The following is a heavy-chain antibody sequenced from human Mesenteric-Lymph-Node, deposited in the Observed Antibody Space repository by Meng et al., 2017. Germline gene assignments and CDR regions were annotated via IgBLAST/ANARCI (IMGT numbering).Heavy chain of an antibody. Sequence: GESLKISCAASGFTFSSYAMHWVRQAPGKGLEWVAVISYDGSNKYYADSVKGRFTISRDNSKNTLYLQMNSLRAEDTAVYYCARGVRAGGDYSWYFDYWGQGTTVTVSS. CDR1: GFTFSSYA. V-gene: IGHV3-30*04. J-gene: IGHJ4*03. CDR2: ISYDGSNK. D-gene: IGHD4-17*01. CDR3: ARGVRAGGDYSWYFDY.